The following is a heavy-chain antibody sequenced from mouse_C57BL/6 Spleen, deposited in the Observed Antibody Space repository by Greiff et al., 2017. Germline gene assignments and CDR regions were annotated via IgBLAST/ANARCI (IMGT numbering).Heavy chain of an antibody. V-gene: IGHV3-6*01. CDR1: GYFITSGYY. CDR3: ARGVLWFAY. Sequence: DVKLQESGPGLVKPSQSLSLTCSVTGYFITSGYYWNWIRQFPGNKLEWMGYISYDGSNNYNPSLKNRISITRDTSKNQFFLKLNSVTTEDTATYYCARGVLWFAYWGQGTLVTVSA. J-gene: IGHJ3*01. CDR2: ISYDGSN. D-gene: IGHD5-1*01.